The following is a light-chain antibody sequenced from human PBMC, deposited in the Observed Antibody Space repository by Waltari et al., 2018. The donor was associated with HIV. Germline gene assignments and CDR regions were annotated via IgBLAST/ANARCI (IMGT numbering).Light chain of an antibody. Sequence: QSALTQPRSVSGSPGQSVAISCSEISSDFGGPHFVSWYQQQPGKAPKLIIYDVIKRPSGVPDRSPASLSGNMATLTISGLQTEDEADYYCCSYAGFNTFVFGSGTKVTVL. CDR1: SSDFGGPHF. CDR2: DVI. CDR3: CSYAGFNTFV. J-gene: IGLJ1*01. V-gene: IGLV2-11*01.